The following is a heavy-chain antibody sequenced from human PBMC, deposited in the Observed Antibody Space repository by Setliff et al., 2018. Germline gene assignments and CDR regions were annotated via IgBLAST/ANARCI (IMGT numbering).Heavy chain of an antibody. J-gene: IGHJ6*03. CDR1: GYTFTSYD. CDR2: MNPNSGNT. CDR3: ARGALVLQFLEWLPRFYYMDV. Sequence: GASVKVSCKASGYTFTSYDINWVRQATGQGLEWMGWMNPNSGNTGYAQKFRGRVTMTRNTSISTAYMELSSLRSEDTAVYYCARGALVLQFLEWLPRFYYMDVWGKGTTVTVSS. V-gene: IGHV1-8*01. D-gene: IGHD3-3*01.